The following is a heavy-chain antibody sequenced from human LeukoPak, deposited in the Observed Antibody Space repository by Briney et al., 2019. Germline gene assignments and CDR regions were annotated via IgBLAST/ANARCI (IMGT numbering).Heavy chain of an antibody. Sequence: PGGSLRLSCAASGFTFSSYWMSWVRQAPGKGLEWVANIKQDGSDKYYVDSVKGRFTISRDNAKNSLYLQMNSLRAEDTAVYYCARGPYDSSWGLCYFDYWGQGNLVTVSS. J-gene: IGHJ4*02. CDR1: GFTFSSYW. CDR3: ARGPYDSSWGLCYFDY. CDR2: IKQDGSDK. D-gene: IGHD3-22*01. V-gene: IGHV3-7*04.